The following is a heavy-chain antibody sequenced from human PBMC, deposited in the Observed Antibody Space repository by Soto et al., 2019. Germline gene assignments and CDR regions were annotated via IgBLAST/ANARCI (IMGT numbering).Heavy chain of an antibody. V-gene: IGHV3-30-3*01. CDR1: GFTFISYA. Sequence: GGSLRLSCASSGFTFISYAMHWVRQAPGKGLEWVAVISYDGSNKYYADSVKGRFTISRDNSKNTLYLQMNSLRAEDTAVYYCASTYSSSGYWGQGTLVTVSS. CDR2: ISYDGSNK. J-gene: IGHJ4*02. D-gene: IGHD6-13*01. CDR3: ASTYSSSGY.